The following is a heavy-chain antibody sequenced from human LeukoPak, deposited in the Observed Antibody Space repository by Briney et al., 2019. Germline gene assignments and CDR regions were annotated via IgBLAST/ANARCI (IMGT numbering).Heavy chain of an antibody. D-gene: IGHD2/OR15-2a*01. CDR3: ARDPPAVLLDTYG. CDR2: ITKSSDNI. J-gene: IGHJ4*02. Sequence: GGSLRLSCAASGFTLDAYAMIWVRQVPGKGLEWVSSITKSSDNIQYTDSVKGRFTISRDNGKNSLYLQMNSLRAEDTAVYYCARDPPAVLLDTYGWGQGTLVTVSS. CDR1: GFTLDAYA. V-gene: IGHV3-21*01.